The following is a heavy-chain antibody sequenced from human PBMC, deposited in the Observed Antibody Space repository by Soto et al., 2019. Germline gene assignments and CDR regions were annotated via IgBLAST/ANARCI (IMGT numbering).Heavy chain of an antibody. J-gene: IGHJ4*02. CDR3: ARDLMPNDRGLGDLAY. CDR2: ITSKTGEQ. CDR1: GFTFNKYS. D-gene: IGHD3-22*01. V-gene: IGHV3-21*02. Sequence: EVRLVESGGGLVKPGGSLRLSCVASGFTFNKYSMNWVRQAPGKGLEWVSSITSKTGEQYYAASVEGRFIISRDNTKNSLSLQVTSLRDEDTAVYYCARDLMPNDRGLGDLAYWGQGTLVTVSS.